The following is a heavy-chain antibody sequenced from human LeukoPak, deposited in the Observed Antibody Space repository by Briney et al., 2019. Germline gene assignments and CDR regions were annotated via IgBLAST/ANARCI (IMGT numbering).Heavy chain of an antibody. Sequence: GGSLRLSCAASGFTFDDYAMHWVRQAPGKGLEWVSGISWNSGSIGYADSVKGRFTISRDNAKNSLYLQMNSLRAEDTALYYCAKANSLRGWFDHWGQGTLVTVSS. V-gene: IGHV3-9*01. CDR3: AKANSLRGWFDH. CDR1: GFTFDDYA. CDR2: ISWNSGSI. J-gene: IGHJ5*02. D-gene: IGHD3-10*01.